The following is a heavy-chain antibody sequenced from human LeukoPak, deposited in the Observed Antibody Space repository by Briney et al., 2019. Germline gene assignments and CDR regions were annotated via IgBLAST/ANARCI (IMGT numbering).Heavy chain of an antibody. CDR1: GFTFSRYA. CDR2: IGTNEQRT. D-gene: IGHD6-19*01. CDR3: AKDLDSTDLYDNAD. J-gene: IGHJ1*01. V-gene: IGHV3-23*01. Sequence: GGSLRLSCVASGFTFSRYAMNWVRQTPGKGLEWVSLIGTNEQRTHYADSVKGRFTISRDNSKNTLLLQMNSPRAEDTAVYYCAKDLDSTDLYDNADWGQGTLVTVSS.